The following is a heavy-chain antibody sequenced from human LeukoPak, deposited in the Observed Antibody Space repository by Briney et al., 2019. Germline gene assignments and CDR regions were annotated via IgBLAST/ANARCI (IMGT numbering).Heavy chain of an antibody. CDR1: GFTFSDYY. CDR2: ISSTSSYS. D-gene: IGHD6-6*01. CDR3: ASPLYTSSSGVGY. J-gene: IGHJ4*02. Sequence: GGSLRLSCAASGFTFSDYYMSWVRQAPGKGLEWVSYISSTSSYSNYADSVKGRFTISRDNAKNSLYLQMNSLRAEDTAVYYCASPLYTSSSGVGYWGRGTLVTVSS. V-gene: IGHV3-11*06.